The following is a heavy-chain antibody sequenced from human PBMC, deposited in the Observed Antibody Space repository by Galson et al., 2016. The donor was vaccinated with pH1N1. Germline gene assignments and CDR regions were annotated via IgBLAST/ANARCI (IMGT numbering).Heavy chain of an antibody. D-gene: IGHD2-15*01. Sequence: SVKVSCKVSGNSLTQLFIHWVRQTPGKGLEWMGGFDPEDGEAIHAQEFQGRFIMTGDTSTDAAYMELSSLGSEDTAVYFCTTGQYRSAETCTFDYWGQGTLVTVSS. V-gene: IGHV1-24*01. J-gene: IGHJ4*02. CDR1: GNSLTQLF. CDR3: TTGQYRSAETCTFDY. CDR2: FDPEDGEA.